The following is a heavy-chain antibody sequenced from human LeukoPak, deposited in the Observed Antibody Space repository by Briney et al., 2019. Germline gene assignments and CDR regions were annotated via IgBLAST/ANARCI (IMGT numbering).Heavy chain of an antibody. CDR3: ARVIAAAGHYYYYMDV. V-gene: IGHV1-69*05. Sequence: SVKVSCKASGGTFSSYAISWVRQAPGQGLEWMGGIIPIFGTANYAQKFQGRVTITTDESTSTAYMELSSLRSEDTAVYYCARVIAAAGHYYYYMDVWGKGTTVTVS. CDR1: GGTFSSYA. J-gene: IGHJ6*03. D-gene: IGHD6-13*01. CDR2: IIPIFGTA.